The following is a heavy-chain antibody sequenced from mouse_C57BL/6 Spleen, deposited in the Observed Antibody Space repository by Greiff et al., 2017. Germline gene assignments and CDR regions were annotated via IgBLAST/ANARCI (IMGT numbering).Heavy chain of an antibody. CDR3: ARSLVAKDYAMDY. CDR1: GYTFTSYW. V-gene: IGHV1-52*01. Sequence: QVQLQQPGAELVRPGSSVKLSCKASGYTFTSYWMHWVKQRPIQGLEWIGNIDPSDSETNYNQKFKDKATLTVDKSSSTAYMQLSSLTSEDAAVYYCARSLVAKDYAMDYWGQGTSVTVSS. D-gene: IGHD1-1*01. J-gene: IGHJ4*01. CDR2: IDPSDSET.